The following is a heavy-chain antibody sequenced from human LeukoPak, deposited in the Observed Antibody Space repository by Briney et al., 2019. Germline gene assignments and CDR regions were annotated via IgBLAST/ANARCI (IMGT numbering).Heavy chain of an antibody. V-gene: IGHV1-69*01. D-gene: IGHD1-7*01. J-gene: IGHJ4*02. CDR3: ARNRLELLSSPWWDC. CDR1: GGTFSSYA. CDR2: IIPIFGTA. Sequence: SVKVSCKASGGTFSSYAISWVRQAPGQGLEWMGGIIPIFGTANYAQKFQGRVTITADESTSTAYMELSSLRSEDTAVYYCARNRLELLSSPWWDCWGQGTLVTVPS.